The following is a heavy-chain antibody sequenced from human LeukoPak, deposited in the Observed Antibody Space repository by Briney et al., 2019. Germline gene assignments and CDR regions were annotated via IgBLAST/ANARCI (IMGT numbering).Heavy chain of an antibody. V-gene: IGHV1-24*01. J-gene: IGHJ4*02. CDR3: ATERPDLLIPLAPFDS. D-gene: IGHD1-14*01. Sequence: SVKLSCKVSGYTLTELSIHWVRQIPGKGLEWLAGFDPESGETFYAQKFQGRVTMTEDTSTDAAYMELSNLRSEDTALYYCATERPDLLIPLAPFDSWGQGTLVTVSS. CDR1: GYTLTELS. CDR2: FDPESGET.